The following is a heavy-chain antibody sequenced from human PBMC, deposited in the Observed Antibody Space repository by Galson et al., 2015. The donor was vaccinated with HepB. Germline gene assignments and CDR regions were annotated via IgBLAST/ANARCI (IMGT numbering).Heavy chain of an antibody. D-gene: IGHD4-17*01. CDR2: ISACTIYT. CDR3: ARVADADYGDHTHFDS. Sequence: SLRLSCAASGFTFSDYYMSWNRQAPGKGLEWLSDISACTIYTNYADSEKGRFTVSRDNAKNSLNLQMNSLRAEDTAVYYYARVADADYGDHTHFDSWGQGTLVTVSS. V-gene: IGHV3-11*06. CDR1: GFTFSDYY. J-gene: IGHJ4*02.